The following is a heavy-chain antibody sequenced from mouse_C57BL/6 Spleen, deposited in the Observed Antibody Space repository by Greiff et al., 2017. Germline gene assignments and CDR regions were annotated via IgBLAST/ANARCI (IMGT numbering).Heavy chain of an antibody. CDR1: GYTFTSYW. Sequence: QVQLKQPGAELVQPGASVKMSCKASGYTFTSYWITWVKQRPGQGLEWIGDIYPGSGSTNYNEKFKSKATLTVDTSSSTAYMQLSSLTSEDSAVXDGARGGYCSSYVWFAYWGQGTLVTVSA. CDR2: IYPGSGST. D-gene: IGHD1-1*01. CDR3: ARGGYCSSYVWFAY. J-gene: IGHJ3*01. V-gene: IGHV1-55*01.